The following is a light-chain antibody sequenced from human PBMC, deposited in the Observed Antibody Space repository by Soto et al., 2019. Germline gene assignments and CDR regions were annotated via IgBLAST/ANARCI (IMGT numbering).Light chain of an antibody. V-gene: IGLV2-14*03. J-gene: IGLJ2*01. CDR3: NAWTTSTTMI. CDR1: RSDIGAYNF. CDR2: DVN. Sequence: QSALTQPASVSGSPGQSITISCTGTRSDIGAYNFVSWYQQHPGEVPKLILYDVNVRPSGVSNRFSGSKSGNTAPLTISGLQAEDEADYYCNAWTTSTTMIFGGGTNLTVL.